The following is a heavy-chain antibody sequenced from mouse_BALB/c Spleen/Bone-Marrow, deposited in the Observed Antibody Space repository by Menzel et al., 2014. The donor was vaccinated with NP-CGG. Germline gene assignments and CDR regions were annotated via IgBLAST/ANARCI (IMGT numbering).Heavy chain of an antibody. Sequence: VQLQQSGPELVRPGVSVKISCKGSSYTFTDYAMHWVKQSHAKSLEWIGVISAYYGNTNYNQKFKGKATMTVDKSSSTAYMELARLTSGDSAVYYCARRDYDYAMDYWGQGTSVTVSS. CDR2: ISAYYGNT. J-gene: IGHJ4*01. D-gene: IGHD2-4*01. CDR1: SYTFTDYA. CDR3: ARRDYDYAMDY. V-gene: IGHV1-67*01.